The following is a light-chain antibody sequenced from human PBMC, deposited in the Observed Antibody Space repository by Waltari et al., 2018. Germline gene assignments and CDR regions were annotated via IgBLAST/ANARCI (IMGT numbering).Light chain of an antibody. CDR1: QTVRATY. CDR3: QQYDISPLT. CDR2: DTS. Sequence: SCRASQTVRATYLAWYQQKPGQAPTLVIHDTSSRATGIPDRFSGSGSGTDFSLTISSLEPEDFAVYYCQQYDISPLTFGGGTKVETK. V-gene: IGKV3-20*01. J-gene: IGKJ4*01.